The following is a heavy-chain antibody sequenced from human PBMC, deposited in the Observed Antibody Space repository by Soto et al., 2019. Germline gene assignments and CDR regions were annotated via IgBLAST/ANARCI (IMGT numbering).Heavy chain of an antibody. CDR1: GASIGSGSYS. D-gene: IGHD3-10*01. V-gene: IGHV4-30-2*01. Sequence: QLQLQESGSGLVRPSQTLSLSCPVSGASIGSGSYSWNWIRQPPGKGLEWIGYLHHSGDTHFNPALRRRVSIAVDRSNNQFSLELISVTVADTAVYYCARFPLWFGELGYWGQGALVTVSS. CDR2: LHHSGDT. CDR3: ARFPLWFGELGY. J-gene: IGHJ4*02.